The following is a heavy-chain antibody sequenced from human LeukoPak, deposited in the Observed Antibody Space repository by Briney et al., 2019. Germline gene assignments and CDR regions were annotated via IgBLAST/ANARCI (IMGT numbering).Heavy chain of an antibody. V-gene: IGHV4-39*07. CDR1: GGSISSGGYY. J-gene: IGHJ4*02. Sequence: PSQTLSLTCTVSGGSISSGGYYWGWIRQSPEKGLDWIGSIYSNGNTYYNPSVKSRVTISVDTSKNQFSLKLTSVTAAETAVYYCARSATVTTGYFDYWGQGALVTVSS. CDR2: IYSNGNT. D-gene: IGHD4-17*01. CDR3: ARSATVTTGYFDY.